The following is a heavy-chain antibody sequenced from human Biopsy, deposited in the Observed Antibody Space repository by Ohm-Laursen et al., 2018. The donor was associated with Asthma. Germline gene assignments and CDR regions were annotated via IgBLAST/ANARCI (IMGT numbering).Heavy chain of an antibody. V-gene: IGHV3-30*05. D-gene: IGHD6-13*01. CDR3: ARATVAAAGND. CDR1: GFTFRTYG. CDR2: ISYDGHNQ. Sequence: SLRLSCAASGFTFRTYGMHWVRQTPGKGLEWLSSISYDGHNQHYADSVKGRFTISRDNTKNTVSLEMNSLRRDDTAVYFCARATVAAAGNDWGQGTLVTVSS. J-gene: IGHJ4*02.